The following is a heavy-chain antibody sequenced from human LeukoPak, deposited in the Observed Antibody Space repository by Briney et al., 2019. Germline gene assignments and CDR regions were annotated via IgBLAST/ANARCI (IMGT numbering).Heavy chain of an antibody. J-gene: IGHJ4*02. D-gene: IGHD6-19*01. Sequence: GESLKISCKGSGYSFTSCCIGWVRQMPGKGLEWMEIIYPGDSDTRYSPSFQGQVTISADKSISTAYLQWSSLKASDTAMYYCARRGIAVAGHFDYWGQGTLVTVSS. CDR1: GYSFTSCC. CDR3: ARRGIAVAGHFDY. V-gene: IGHV5-51*01. CDR2: IYPGDSDT.